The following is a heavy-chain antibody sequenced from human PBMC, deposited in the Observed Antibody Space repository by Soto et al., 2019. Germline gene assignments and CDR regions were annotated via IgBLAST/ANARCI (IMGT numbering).Heavy chain of an antibody. CDR3: ARAYSSSWYYFDY. D-gene: IGHD6-13*01. CDR2: INSDGSSA. CDR1: GFSFSSYW. V-gene: IGHV3-74*03. Sequence: GGSLRLSCAASGFSFSSYWTHWVRQAPGKGLVWVSHINSDGSSATYADSVKGRFTISRDNAKNTLYLQMNSLRAEDTAVYYCARAYSSSWYYFDYWGQGNLVTVSS. J-gene: IGHJ4*02.